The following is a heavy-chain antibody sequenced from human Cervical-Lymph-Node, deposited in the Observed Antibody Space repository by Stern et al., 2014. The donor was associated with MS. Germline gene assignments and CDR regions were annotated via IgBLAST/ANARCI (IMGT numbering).Heavy chain of an antibody. V-gene: IGHV5-51*03. CDR2: IYPGDSDT. D-gene: IGHD1-26*01. CDR3: ASSSMGATGAFDF. CDR1: GYSFTRYW. Sequence: QLVQSGAEVKKPGESLKISCKGSGYSFTRYWIGWVRQMPGKGLEWMGIIYPGDSDTRYSPSFQGQVTISVDKFISTAHLQWSSLKASDTAMYYCASSSMGATGAFDFWGQGTLVTVSS. J-gene: IGHJ4*02.